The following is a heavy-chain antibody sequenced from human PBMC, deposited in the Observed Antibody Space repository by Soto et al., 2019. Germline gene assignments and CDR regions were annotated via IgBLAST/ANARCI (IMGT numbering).Heavy chain of an antibody. V-gene: IGHV1-2*02. CDR1: GYILTGCS. J-gene: IGHJ6*02. CDR2: IDPNSGAT. CDR3: ARGYGSSPNMELRFRMDV. D-gene: IGHD2-21*01. Sequence: QVYLVQSGAEVRRPGASVKVSCTAFGYILTGCSLHWVRQAPGQGLEWMGWIDPNSGATNSAERFHGRVSMTRDTSISAAYLELSSLRSDDTAVYYCARGYGSSPNMELRFRMDVWGQGTTISVSS.